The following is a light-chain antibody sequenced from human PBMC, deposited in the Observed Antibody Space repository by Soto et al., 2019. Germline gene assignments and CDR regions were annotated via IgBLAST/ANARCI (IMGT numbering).Light chain of an antibody. CDR1: QSVSSS. J-gene: IGKJ5*01. CDR3: HHRGNGIN. CDR2: DAS. V-gene: IGKV3-11*01. Sequence: QSPATLSLSPGDTATLSCGASQSVSSSLAWYQQKPGQAPRLLIYDASSRATGIPARFSGSGSGTDFTLTISSLEPEDFAVYYCHHRGNGINFGQGTRLEIK.